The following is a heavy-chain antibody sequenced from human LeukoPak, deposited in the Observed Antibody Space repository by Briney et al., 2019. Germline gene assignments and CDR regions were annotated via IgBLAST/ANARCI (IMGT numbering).Heavy chain of an antibody. CDR1: GYPISSGYY. V-gene: IGHV4-38-2*01. Sequence: SETLFLTCAVSGYPISSGYYWDWIRQPPGKGLEWIGTIYHSGSTYYNPSLKSRITLSVDTSKNQFSLKLSSVTAADTALYYCARRRILGYCISASCRAYFDYWGQGTLVTVSS. J-gene: IGHJ4*02. CDR3: ARRRILGYCISASCRAYFDY. CDR2: IYHSGST. D-gene: IGHD2-2*01.